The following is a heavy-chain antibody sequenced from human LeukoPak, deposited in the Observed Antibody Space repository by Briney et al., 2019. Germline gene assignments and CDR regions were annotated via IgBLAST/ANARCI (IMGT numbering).Heavy chain of an antibody. CDR2: INHSGST. J-gene: IGHJ4*02. Sequence: SEALSLPCAVSGGSFIGYYWSWIRQPPGKGLEWIGEINHSGSTNYNPSLKSRVTISVDTSKNQFSLKLSSVTAADTAVYYCARVTMTTVTYYFDYWGQGTLVTVSS. D-gene: IGHD4-17*01. V-gene: IGHV4-34*01. CDR1: GGSFIGYY. CDR3: ARVTMTTVTYYFDY.